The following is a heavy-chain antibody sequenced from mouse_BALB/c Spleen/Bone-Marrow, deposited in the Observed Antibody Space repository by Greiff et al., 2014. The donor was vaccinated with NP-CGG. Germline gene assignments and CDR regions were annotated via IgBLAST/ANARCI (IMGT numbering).Heavy chain of an antibody. CDR3: ARSLYGYDWYFDV. CDR1: GYTFTSYV. Sequence: VQLKESGPELVKPGASVKMSCKASGYTFTSYVMHWVEQKPGQGLEWIGNINPYNDGTKYNEKFKGKATLTSDKSSSTAFMELSSLTSEDSAVYYCARSLYGYDWYFDVWGAGTTVTVSS. D-gene: IGHD2-2*01. CDR2: INPYNDGT. V-gene: IGHV1-14*01. J-gene: IGHJ1*01.